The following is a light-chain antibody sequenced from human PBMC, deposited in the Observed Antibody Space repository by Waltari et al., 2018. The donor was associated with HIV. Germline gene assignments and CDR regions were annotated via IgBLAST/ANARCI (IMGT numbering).Light chain of an antibody. CDR1: QDIENY. Sequence: RVTIACQASQDIENYLSWYQQKPGKSPKLLMYAASTLEIGVPSRFSGGGSGTDFNFTINNLQPDDFATYYCQQCKKLLLTFGGGTKVEIK. CDR3: QQCKKLLLT. V-gene: IGKV1-33*01. J-gene: IGKJ4*01. CDR2: AAS.